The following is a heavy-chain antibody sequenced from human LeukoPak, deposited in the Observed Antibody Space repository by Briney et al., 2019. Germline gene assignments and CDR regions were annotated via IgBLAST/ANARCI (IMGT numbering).Heavy chain of an antibody. Sequence: GASVKVSCTASGYTFTGYYMHWVRQAPGQGLEWMGWINPNSGGANYAQKFQGRVTMTRDTSISTAYVELSRLRSDDTAGYYCARDRASSYYYDSSGPGAFDIWGQGTMVTVSS. V-gene: IGHV1-2*02. J-gene: IGHJ3*02. CDR1: GYTFTGYY. D-gene: IGHD3-22*01. CDR2: INPNSGGA. CDR3: ARDRASSYYYDSSGPGAFDI.